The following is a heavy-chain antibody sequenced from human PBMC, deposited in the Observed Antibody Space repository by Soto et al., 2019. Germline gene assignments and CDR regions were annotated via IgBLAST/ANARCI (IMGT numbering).Heavy chain of an antibody. CDR2: IIPILGIA. Sequence: QVQLVQSGAEVKKPGSSVKVSCKASGGTFSSYTISWVRQAPGQGLEWMGRIIPILGIANYAQKFQGRVTITADKSTSTDYMELSSLRSEDTAVYYCARDPLYCSGGSCYLGYWGQGTLVTVSS. CDR3: ARDPLYCSGGSCYLGY. J-gene: IGHJ4*02. D-gene: IGHD2-15*01. CDR1: GGTFSSYT. V-gene: IGHV1-69*02.